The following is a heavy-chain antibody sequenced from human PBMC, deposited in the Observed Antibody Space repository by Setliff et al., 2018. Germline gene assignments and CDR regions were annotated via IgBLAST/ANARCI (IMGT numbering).Heavy chain of an antibody. V-gene: IGHV4-59*01. CDR3: ARLSWNGLRYYGLDV. CDR1: GVSISSYY. J-gene: IGHJ6*02. D-gene: IGHD3-3*01. Sequence: SETLSLTCNVSGVSISSYYWSWIRQPPGTGLESIGYIQKSGSTNYNPSLMSRVSISVDTSKNQFSLKLRSVTAADTAVYYCARLSWNGLRYYGLDVWGQGTTVTVS. CDR2: IQKSGST.